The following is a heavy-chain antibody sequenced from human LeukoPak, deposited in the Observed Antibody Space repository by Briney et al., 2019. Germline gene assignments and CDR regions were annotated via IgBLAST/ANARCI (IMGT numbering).Heavy chain of an antibody. V-gene: IGHV3-74*01. Sequence: GGSLRLSCAASGFTISGYWMHWVRQAPGKGLVWVSRISGDGSITAYADSVKGRFTISRDNAKNSLYLQMNSLRAEDTAVYYCARDYYGGYYFDYWGQGTLVTVSS. J-gene: IGHJ4*02. D-gene: IGHD1-26*01. CDR2: ISGDGSIT. CDR1: GFTISGYW. CDR3: ARDYYGGYYFDY.